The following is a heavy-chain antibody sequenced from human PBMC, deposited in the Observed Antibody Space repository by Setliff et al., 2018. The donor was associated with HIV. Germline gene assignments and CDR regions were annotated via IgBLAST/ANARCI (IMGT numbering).Heavy chain of an antibody. Sequence: ASVKVSCKASGYSFTSYHIHWVRQAPGQGLEWMGRILPTSDGTLYAQKFQDRISLIRDTSTKTVYMELSSLRPEDTAVYYCTRVRYGGTYDAFDVWGQGTMVTVSS. CDR1: GYSFTSYH. J-gene: IGHJ3*01. CDR3: TRVRYGGTYDAFDV. CDR2: ILPTSDGT. D-gene: IGHD1-26*01. V-gene: IGHV1-46*03.